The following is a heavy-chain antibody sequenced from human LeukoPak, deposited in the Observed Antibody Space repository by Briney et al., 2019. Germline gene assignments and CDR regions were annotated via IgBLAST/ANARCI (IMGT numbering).Heavy chain of an antibody. CDR3: GTVFDH. Sequence: PGGSLRLSCVASGLTFSNAWMSWVRQAPGKGLVWVSRIDIDGTGTSYADSVKGRFTISRDNAKNTVSLQMNSLKAEDTAVYYCGTVFDHWGPGILVTVSS. J-gene: IGHJ4*02. V-gene: IGHV3-74*01. CDR1: GLTFSNAW. CDR2: IDIDGTGT.